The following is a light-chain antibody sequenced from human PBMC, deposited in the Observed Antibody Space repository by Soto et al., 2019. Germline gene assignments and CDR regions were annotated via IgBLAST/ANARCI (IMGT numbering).Light chain of an antibody. V-gene: IGKV1-5*03. CDR3: QQYHNFLT. CDR2: KAS. J-gene: IGKJ1*01. Sequence: DLQMTQSPSTLSASVGDRVNITCRASQSISVWLAWYQQKPGKAPKFLIHKASSLESGVPSRFSGSGSGTEFTLTISSLQPDDFATYYCQQYHNFLTFGQGTKVEIK. CDR1: QSISVW.